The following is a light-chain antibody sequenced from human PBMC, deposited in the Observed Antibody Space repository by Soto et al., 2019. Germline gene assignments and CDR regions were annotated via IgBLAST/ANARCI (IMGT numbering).Light chain of an antibody. CDR1: QSVSTN. V-gene: IGKV3-15*01. CDR2: GAS. J-gene: IGKJ1*01. CDR3: QQYSNWPWT. Sequence: IVMTQSPATLSVPPGERATLSCRASQSVSTNLAWYQQKPGQAPRLLIYGASTRATGIPFTFSGSGSGTEFTLTISSLQSEDFAVYYCQQYSNWPWTFGQGTKVEIK.